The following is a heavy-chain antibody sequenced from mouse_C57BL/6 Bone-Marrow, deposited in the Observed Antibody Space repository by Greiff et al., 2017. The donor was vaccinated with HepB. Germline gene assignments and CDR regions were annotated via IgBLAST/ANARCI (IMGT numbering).Heavy chain of an antibody. CDR3: AFYDYDWFAY. V-gene: IGHV1-82*01. Sequence: QVQLQQSGPELVKPGASVKISCKASGYALSSSWMNWVKQRPGKGLEWIGRIYPGDGDTNYNGKFKGKATLTADKSSSTAYMQLISLTSEDSAVYFCAFYDYDWFAYWGQGTLVTVSA. CDR2: IYPGDGDT. CDR1: GYALSSSW. D-gene: IGHD2-4*01. J-gene: IGHJ3*01.